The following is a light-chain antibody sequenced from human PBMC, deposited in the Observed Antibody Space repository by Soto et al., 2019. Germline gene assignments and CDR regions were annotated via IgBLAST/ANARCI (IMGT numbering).Light chain of an antibody. CDR1: QTISSW. Sequence: DIQMTQSPSTLSGSVGDRVTITCRASQTISSWLAWYQQKPGTAPKLLIYKASSLESGVPSRFSGSGSGTEFTFTISRQQPDDFATHYCQQYNSDSGPFGQGTKVDIK. J-gene: IGKJ1*01. CDR3: QQYNSDSGP. CDR2: KAS. V-gene: IGKV1-5*03.